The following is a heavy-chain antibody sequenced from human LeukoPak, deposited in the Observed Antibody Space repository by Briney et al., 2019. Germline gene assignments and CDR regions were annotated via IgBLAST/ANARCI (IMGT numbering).Heavy chain of an antibody. CDR2: INPNSGGT. CDR1: GYTFSDYY. Sequence: ASVKVSCKASGYTFSDYYIHWVRQAPGQGLEWVGWINPNSGGTDSAQKLQGRITMTRDTSISATYMELRTLTSDDTAVYYCARGTRGSYSSIHDWGQGTLVTVSS. D-gene: IGHD1-26*01. J-gene: IGHJ4*02. CDR3: ARGTRGSYSSIHD. V-gene: IGHV1-2*02.